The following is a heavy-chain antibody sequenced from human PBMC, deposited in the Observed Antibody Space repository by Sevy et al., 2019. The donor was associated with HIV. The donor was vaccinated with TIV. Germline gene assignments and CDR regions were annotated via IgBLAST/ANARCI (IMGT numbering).Heavy chain of an antibody. CDR1: GFPFNTYA. CDR3: TKGTIGIVIILES. V-gene: IGHV3-23*01. J-gene: IGHJ4*02. CDR2: FTGGGDGAT. D-gene: IGHD3-3*01. Sequence: GGSLRLSCSASGFPFNTYAMTWVRQAPGKGLEWVASFTGGGDGATHYADPVKGRFIVSRDNSRNTLYLHMNSMRADDTAVYYCTKGTIGIVIILESWGRGTLVTVSS.